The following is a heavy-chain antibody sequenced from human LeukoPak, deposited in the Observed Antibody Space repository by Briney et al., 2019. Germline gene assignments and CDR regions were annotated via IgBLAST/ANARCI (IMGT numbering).Heavy chain of an antibody. J-gene: IGHJ4*02. V-gene: IGHV1-18*01. D-gene: IGHD3/OR15-3a*01. CDR3: ARDLGVDTSMIFFDY. Sequence: ASVKVSCKASGYTFTSFGISWVRQAPGQGLEWMGWISAYNGNTNSVQKFQGRVTMTTDTSTSTAYMELRSLRSDDTAVYYCARDLGVDTSMIFFDYWGQGTLVTVSS. CDR1: GYTFTSFG. CDR2: ISAYNGNT.